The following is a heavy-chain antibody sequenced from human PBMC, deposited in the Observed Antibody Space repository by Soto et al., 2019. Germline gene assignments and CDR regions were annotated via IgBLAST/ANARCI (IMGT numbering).Heavy chain of an antibody. Sequence: SVKVSCKASGGTFSSYAISWVRQAPGQGLEWMGGIIPIFGTANYAQKFQGRVTITADESTSTAYMELSSLRSEDTAVYYCARDNCSSTSCPYGMDVWGQGTTVTVSS. V-gene: IGHV1-69*13. J-gene: IGHJ6*02. CDR1: GGTFSSYA. D-gene: IGHD2-2*01. CDR3: ARDNCSSTSCPYGMDV. CDR2: IIPIFGTA.